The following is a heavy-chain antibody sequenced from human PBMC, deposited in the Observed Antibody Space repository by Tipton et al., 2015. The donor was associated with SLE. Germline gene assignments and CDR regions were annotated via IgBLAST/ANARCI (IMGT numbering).Heavy chain of an antibody. J-gene: IGHJ4*02. D-gene: IGHD2/OR15-2a*01. Sequence: LRLSRTVSGGSISSSSYYWGWIRQPPGKGLEWIGSIYYSGSTYYNPTLKSRVTISVDTSKNQFSLKLSSVTAADTAVYYCARGHFSFDYWGQGTLVTVSS. V-gene: IGHV4-39*07. CDR2: IYYSGST. CDR1: GGSISSSSYY. CDR3: ARGHFSFDY.